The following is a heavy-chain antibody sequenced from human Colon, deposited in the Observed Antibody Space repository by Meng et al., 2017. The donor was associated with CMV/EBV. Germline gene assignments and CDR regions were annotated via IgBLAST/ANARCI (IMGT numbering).Heavy chain of an antibody. CDR1: GFTFNNFA. Sequence: GESLKISCVASGFTFNNFAMGWVRQAPGKGLEWVANINEDGSEKFYGDFVKGRFTVSRDSASNSLFLQTSSLRDEDTADYYCGRDHWGSPGLWGQGTLVTVSS. J-gene: IGHJ4*02. CDR3: GRDHWGSPGL. V-gene: IGHV3-7*01. CDR2: INEDGSEK. D-gene: IGHD3-16*01.